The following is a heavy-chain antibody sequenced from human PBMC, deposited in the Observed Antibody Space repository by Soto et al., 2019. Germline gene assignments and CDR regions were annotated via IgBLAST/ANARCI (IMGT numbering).Heavy chain of an antibody. J-gene: IGHJ6*02. D-gene: IGHD3-9*01. Sequence: QVQLVESGGGVVQPGRSLRLSCAASGFTFSSYAMHWVRQAPGKGLEWVAVISYDGSNKYYADSVKGRFTISRDNSKNTLYLQMNSLRAEDTAVYYCARDADRYFDWHYGMDVWGQGTTVTVSS. CDR3: ARDADRYFDWHYGMDV. CDR1: GFTFSSYA. CDR2: ISYDGSNK. V-gene: IGHV3-30-3*01.